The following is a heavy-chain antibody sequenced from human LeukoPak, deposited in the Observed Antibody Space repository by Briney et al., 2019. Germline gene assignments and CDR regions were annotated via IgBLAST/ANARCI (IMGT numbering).Heavy chain of an antibody. J-gene: IGHJ4*02. Sequence: GGSLRLSCAASGLTFSTYGMTWVRQAPGKGLEWVSAISGSGASTYYADSVKGRFTISRDNSKNTLYLQMNSLRAEDTAVYYCAKDGPYYYDSSGYYENWGQGTLVTVSS. CDR3: AKDGPYYYDSSGYYEN. V-gene: IGHV3-23*01. D-gene: IGHD3-22*01. CDR2: ISGSGAST. CDR1: GLTFSTYG.